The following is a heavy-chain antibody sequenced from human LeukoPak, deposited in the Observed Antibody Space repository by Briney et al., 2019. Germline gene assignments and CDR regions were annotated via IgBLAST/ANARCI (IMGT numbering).Heavy chain of an antibody. CDR1: GFIFSTYW. V-gene: IGHV3-7*03. CDR3: ARDSRDGYNSGWQDY. CDR2: IKQDGSEK. J-gene: IGHJ4*02. D-gene: IGHD5-24*01. Sequence: GGSLRLSCAASGFIFSTYWMRWVRQAPGKGLEWVANIKQDGSEKKYVDSVEGRFTISRDNAKNSLYLQMNSLRAEDTAVYYCARDSRDGYNSGWQDYWGQGTLVTVSS.